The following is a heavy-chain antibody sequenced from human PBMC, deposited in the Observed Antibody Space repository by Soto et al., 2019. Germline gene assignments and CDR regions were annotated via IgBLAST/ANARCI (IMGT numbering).Heavy chain of an antibody. CDR3: ARAYQLTYYFDD. V-gene: IGHV3-30*14. J-gene: IGHJ4*02. CDR1: GVTFRGYA. D-gene: IGHD3-9*01. CDR2: ISEDGSKT. Sequence: GGSLRLSCAGSGVTFRGYAVHWVRQTPGKGLEWVTVISEDGSKTYYADSVKGRFSVSRDDSTNMVFLQMSSLRSEDTAVYHCARAYQLTYYFDDWGPGTPVTVSS.